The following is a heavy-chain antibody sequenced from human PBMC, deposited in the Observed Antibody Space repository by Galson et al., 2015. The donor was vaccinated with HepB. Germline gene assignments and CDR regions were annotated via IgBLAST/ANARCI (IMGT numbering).Heavy chain of an antibody. CDR1: GFSFSGHA. J-gene: IGHJ6*02. V-gene: IGHV3-23*01. Sequence: SLRLSCAASGFSFSGHAQNWVGQASGTGQEWVTVVRGSGGTTYYAVSAKGRFTIARDNSKNTLYLQMKSLRDEYTAVYYCAKDLSEVRQWLVLGMDLWGQGTTLTVPS. CDR2: VRGSGGTT. D-gene: IGHD6-19*01. CDR3: AKDLSEVRQWLVLGMDL.